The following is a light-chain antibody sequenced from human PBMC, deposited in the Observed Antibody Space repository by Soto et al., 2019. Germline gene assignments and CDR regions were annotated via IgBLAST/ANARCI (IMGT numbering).Light chain of an antibody. J-gene: IGKJ4*01. CDR1: QSVSSIY. Sequence: EIVLTQSPGTLSLSPGERATLSCRASQSVSSIYLAWYQQNPGHAPRLLIYGASSRATGIPDRFSGSGSGTDFTLTISRLEPEDFAVYYCQQYGSSPELTFGGGTKVDIK. CDR2: GAS. V-gene: IGKV3-20*01. CDR3: QQYGSSPELT.